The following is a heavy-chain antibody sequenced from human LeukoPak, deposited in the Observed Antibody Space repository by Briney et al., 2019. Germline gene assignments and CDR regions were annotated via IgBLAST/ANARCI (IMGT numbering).Heavy chain of an antibody. CDR1: GFTFSSYG. Sequence: RGSLRLSCAASGFTFSSYGVHWVRQAPGKGLEWVAVISYDGSNKYYADSVKGRFTISRDNSKNTLYLQMNSLRAEDTAVYYCAKPYYYGSGSGDLDAFDIWGQGTMVTVSS. CDR2: ISYDGSNK. J-gene: IGHJ3*02. CDR3: AKPYYYGSGSGDLDAFDI. V-gene: IGHV3-30*18. D-gene: IGHD3-10*01.